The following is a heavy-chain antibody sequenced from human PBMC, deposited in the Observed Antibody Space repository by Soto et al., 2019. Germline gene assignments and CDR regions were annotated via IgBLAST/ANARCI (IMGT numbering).Heavy chain of an antibody. Sequence: GGSLRLSCAASGFTFSDYYMSWIRQAPGKGLEWVSYISSSSSYTNYADSVKGRFTISRDNAKNSLYLQMNSLRAEDTAVYYCARDSRGNSRGPQGASGSRYWGQGTLVTVSS. CDR2: ISSSSSYT. D-gene: IGHD5-12*01. J-gene: IGHJ4*02. V-gene: IGHV3-11*06. CDR1: GFTFSDYY. CDR3: ARDSRGNSRGPQGASGSRY.